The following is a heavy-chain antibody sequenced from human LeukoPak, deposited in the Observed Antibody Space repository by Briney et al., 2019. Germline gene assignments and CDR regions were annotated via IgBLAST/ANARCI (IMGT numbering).Heavy chain of an antibody. D-gene: IGHD3-22*01. CDR2: IWYDGSNK. Sequence: GGSLRLPCAASGFTQCGHGKHKLRQAPGKGLEWVAVIWYDGSNKYYADSVKGRFTISRDNSKNTLYLQMNSLRAEDTSVYYCARDLAGHYDSSGYFCWFDIWGEGTLVTVSS. CDR1: GFTQCGHG. J-gene: IGHJ5*02. CDR3: ARDLAGHYDSSGYFCWFDI. V-gene: IGHV3-33*01.